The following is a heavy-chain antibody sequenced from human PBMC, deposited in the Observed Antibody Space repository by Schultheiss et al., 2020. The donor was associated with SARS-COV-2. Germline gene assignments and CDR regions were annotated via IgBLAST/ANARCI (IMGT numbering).Heavy chain of an antibody. D-gene: IGHD2-15*01. Sequence: SETLSLTCTVSGGSITNSNYYWGWIRQFPGKGLEWIGYIYYSGSTNYNPSLKSRVTISVDTSKNQFSLKLSSVTAADTAVYYCARQDIVVVVADYWGQGTLVTVSS. CDR2: IYYSGST. V-gene: IGHV4-61*05. CDR1: GGSITNSNYY. CDR3: ARQDIVVVVADY. J-gene: IGHJ4*02.